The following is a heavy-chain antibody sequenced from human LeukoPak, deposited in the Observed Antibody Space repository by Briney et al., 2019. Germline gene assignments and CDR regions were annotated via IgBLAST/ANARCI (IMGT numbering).Heavy chain of an antibody. Sequence: QPGGSLRLSCAASGFTVSSNYMSWVRQAPGKGLEWVSVIYSGGSTYYADSVKGRFTISRDNSKNTLYLQMNSLRAEDTAVYYCARVGEGIWLPIDYWGQGTLVTVSS. J-gene: IGHJ4*02. V-gene: IGHV3-66*01. CDR2: IYSGGST. D-gene: IGHD3-9*01. CDR1: GFTVSSNY. CDR3: ARVGEGIWLPIDY.